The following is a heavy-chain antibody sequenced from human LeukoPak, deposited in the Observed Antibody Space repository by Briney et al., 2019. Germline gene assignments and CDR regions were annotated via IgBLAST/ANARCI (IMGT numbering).Heavy chain of an antibody. CDR1: GFTFDDYG. Sequence: GGSLRLSCAASGFTFDDYGMSWVRQAPGKGLEWVSGINWNGGSTGYADSVKGRFTISRDNSKNTLYLQMNSLRAEDTAVYYCARESTWGYSGYVDYWGQGTLVTVSS. D-gene: IGHD5-12*01. CDR3: ARESTWGYSGYVDY. V-gene: IGHV3-20*04. CDR2: INWNGGST. J-gene: IGHJ4*02.